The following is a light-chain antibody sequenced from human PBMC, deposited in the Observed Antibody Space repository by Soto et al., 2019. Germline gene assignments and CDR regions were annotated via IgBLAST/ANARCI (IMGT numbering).Light chain of an antibody. CDR3: QQHNSWPRS. V-gene: IGKV3-11*01. Sequence: EIVLTQSPATLSFSPGERATLSCRASQSVGSYLAWYQHKPGQAPRLLIYDASKRATGIPARFCGSGSGTDFTLTISSLQPEDFAIYYCQQHNSWPRSFGQGTKGDIK. CDR2: DAS. J-gene: IGKJ1*01. CDR1: QSVGSY.